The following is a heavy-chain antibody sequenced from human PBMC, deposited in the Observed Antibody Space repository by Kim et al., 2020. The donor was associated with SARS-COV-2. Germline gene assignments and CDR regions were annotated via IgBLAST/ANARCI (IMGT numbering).Heavy chain of an antibody. V-gene: IGHV3-15*01. CDR2: IKSKTDGGTT. CDR3: TTDKPNTTGASDAFDI. Sequence: GGSLRLSCAASGFTFSNAWMSWVRQAPGKGLEWVGRIKSKTDGGTTDYAAPVKGRFTISRDDSKNTLYLQMNSLKTEDTAVYYCTTDKPNTTGASDAFDIWGQGTMVTVSS. D-gene: IGHD1-1*01. J-gene: IGHJ3*02. CDR1: GFTFSNAW.